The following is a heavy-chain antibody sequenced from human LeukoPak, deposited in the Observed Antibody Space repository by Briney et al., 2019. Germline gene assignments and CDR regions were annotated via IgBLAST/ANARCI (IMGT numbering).Heavy chain of an antibody. CDR3: VRGTMAAPGTDY. V-gene: IGHV3-30*09. CDR1: GFTFSSYA. Sequence: GGSLRLSCAASGFTFSSYAMHWVRQAPGKGLEWVAVVSYDGSNKYYGDSVKGRFAISRDNSKNTLYLQMNSLRAEDTAVYYCVRGTMAAPGTDYWGQGTLVTVSS. J-gene: IGHJ4*02. CDR2: VSYDGSNK. D-gene: IGHD6-13*01.